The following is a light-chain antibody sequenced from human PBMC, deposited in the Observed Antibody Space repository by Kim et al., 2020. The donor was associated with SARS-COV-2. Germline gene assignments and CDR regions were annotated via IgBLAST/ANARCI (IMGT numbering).Light chain of an antibody. CDR2: GAS. CDR3: QQYNNWPPLT. CDR1: QSLSSN. Sequence: SPGERAPLSCRASQSLSSNLAWYQQKPGQAPRLLIYGASTRAIGMPARFSGSGSGTEFTLTISSLQSEDFAVYYCQQYNNWPPLTFGGGTKVDIK. J-gene: IGKJ4*01. V-gene: IGKV3-15*01.